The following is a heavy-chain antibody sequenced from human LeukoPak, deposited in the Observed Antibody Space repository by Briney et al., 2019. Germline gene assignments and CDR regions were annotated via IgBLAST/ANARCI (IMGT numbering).Heavy chain of an antibody. CDR1: GYTFISYD. CDR2: VNPKSGNT. J-gene: IGHJ4*02. V-gene: IGHV1-8*03. Sequence: GASVKVSCKASGYTFISYDINWVRQAAGQGLEWMGWVNPKSGNTGYAQKFQGRFTITRNTSISTAYMELSSLTSEDTAVYYCARNLRVESSLVGYWGQGTLVTVSS. D-gene: IGHD6-6*01. CDR3: ARNLRVESSLVGY.